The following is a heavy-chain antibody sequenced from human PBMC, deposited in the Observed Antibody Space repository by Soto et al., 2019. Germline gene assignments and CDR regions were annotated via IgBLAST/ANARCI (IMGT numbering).Heavy chain of an antibody. J-gene: IGHJ6*02. CDR2: ISAYNGNT. CDR1: GYTFTSYG. D-gene: IGHD4-4*01. V-gene: IGHV1-18*01. CDR3: AREGATVTKHYYYYGMDV. Sequence: QVQLVQSGAEVKKPGASVKVSCKASGYTFTSYGISWVRQAPGQGLEWMGWISAYNGNTNYAQKPQGRVTMTTNTSASTAYMELRSLRSDDTAVYYCAREGATVTKHYYYYGMDVWGQGTTVTVSS.